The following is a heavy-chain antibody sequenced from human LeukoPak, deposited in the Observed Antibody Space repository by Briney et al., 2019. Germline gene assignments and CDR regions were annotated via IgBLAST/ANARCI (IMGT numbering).Heavy chain of an antibody. V-gene: IGHV1-18*01. J-gene: IGHJ6*03. CDR1: GYTSTSYG. CDR2: ISAYNGNT. D-gene: IGHD1-14*01. Sequence: ASVKVSCKASGYTSTSYGISWVRQAPGQGLEWMGWISAYNGNTNYAQKLQGRVTMTTDTSTSTAYMELRSLRSDDTAVYYCASSETDYYYYYYMDVWGKGTTVTVSS. CDR3: ASSETDYYYYYYMDV.